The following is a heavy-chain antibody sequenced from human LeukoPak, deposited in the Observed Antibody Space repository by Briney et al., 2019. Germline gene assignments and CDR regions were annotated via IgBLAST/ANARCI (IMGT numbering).Heavy chain of an antibody. V-gene: IGHV1-69*05. CDR1: GGTFSSYA. J-gene: IGHJ4*02. CDR3: ARGLSDYDYVWGSYRYTD. D-gene: IGHD3-16*02. CDR2: IIPIFGTA. Sequence: SVKVSCKASGGTFSSYAISWVRQAPGQGLEWMGGIIPIFGTANYAQKFQGRVTITTDESTSTAYMELNSLRSEDTAVYYCARGLSDYDYVWGSYRYTDWGQGTLVTVSS.